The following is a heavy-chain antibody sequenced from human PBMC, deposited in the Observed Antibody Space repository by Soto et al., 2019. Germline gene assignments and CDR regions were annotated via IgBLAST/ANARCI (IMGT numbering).Heavy chain of an antibody. CDR1: GDSISRYY. D-gene: IGHD4-17*01. J-gene: IGHJ4*02. CDR2: IHNSGSP. CDR3: ARGSTTEKVDS. V-gene: IGHV4-4*09. Sequence: SETLSLTCAVSGDSISRYYWSWIRQPPGKGLEWIGHIHNSGSPYNNPSLKSRVTISADTSKNQFSLKLTSVTAADTAVYYCARGSTTEKVDSWGQGTLVTVSS.